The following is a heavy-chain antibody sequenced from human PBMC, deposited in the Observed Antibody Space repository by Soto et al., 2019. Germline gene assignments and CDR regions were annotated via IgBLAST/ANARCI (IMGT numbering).Heavy chain of an antibody. Sequence: GGSLRLSCAASGFVFSDFQFNWVRQAPGGGLEWLSSITGTSAFTEYAESIEGRFTISRDNPNKLLFLHMDSLRPEDTAVYYCARDNLAFQGAFDLWGQGTLVTVSS. CDR3: ARDNLAFQGAFDL. CDR2: ITGTSAFT. D-gene: IGHD3-16*01. V-gene: IGHV3-21*01. J-gene: IGHJ4*02. CDR1: GFVFSDFQ.